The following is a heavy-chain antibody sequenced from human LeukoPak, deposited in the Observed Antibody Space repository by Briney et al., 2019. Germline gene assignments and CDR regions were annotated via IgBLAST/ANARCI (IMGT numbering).Heavy chain of an antibody. CDR2: IYYSGST. J-gene: IGHJ5*02. V-gene: IGHV4-39*07. CDR3: ARGGYCSSTSCRKPGGGWFDP. D-gene: IGHD2-2*01. CDR1: GGSISSSSYY. Sequence: SETLSLTCTVSGGSISSSSYYWGWIRQPPGKGLEWIGSIYYSGSTYYNPSLKSRVTISVDTSKNQFSLKLSSVTAADTAVYYCARGGYCSSTSCRKPGGGWFDPWGQGTLVTVSS.